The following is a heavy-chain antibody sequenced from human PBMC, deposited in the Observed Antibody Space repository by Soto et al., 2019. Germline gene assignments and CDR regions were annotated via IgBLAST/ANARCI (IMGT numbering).Heavy chain of an antibody. Sequence: KPSETLSLTCTVSGASISSSYWSWLRQSPGKGLEWIGHVHHSGNTNYNPSLKSRVTMSVDTSRNQFSVKLRSVTTADTAVYYCARGYYDSNGQSNTFDIWGQGTMVTVSS. V-gene: IGHV4-59*01. CDR2: VHHSGNT. CDR3: ARGYYDSNGQSNTFDI. D-gene: IGHD3-22*01. CDR1: GASISSSY. J-gene: IGHJ3*02.